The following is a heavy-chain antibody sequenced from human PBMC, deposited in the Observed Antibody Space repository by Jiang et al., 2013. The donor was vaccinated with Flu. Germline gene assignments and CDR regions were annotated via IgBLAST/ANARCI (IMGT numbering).Heavy chain of an antibody. D-gene: IGHD3-9*01. CDR3: TTTSGILTGYYLGEYDY. J-gene: IGHJ4*02. CDR2: IKSKTDGGTT. V-gene: IGHV3-15*01. CDR1: GFTFSNAW. Sequence: VQLVESGGGLVKPGGSLRLSCAASGFTFSNAWMSWVRQAPGKGLEWVGRIKSKTDGGTTDYAAPVKGRFTISRDDSKNTLYLQMNSLKTEDTAVYYCTTTSGILTGYYLGEYDYWGQGTLVTVSS.